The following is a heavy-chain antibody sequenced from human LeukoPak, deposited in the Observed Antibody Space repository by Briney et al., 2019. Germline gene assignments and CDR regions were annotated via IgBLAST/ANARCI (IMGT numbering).Heavy chain of an antibody. D-gene: IGHD5-24*01. CDR2: IYYTGST. Sequence: PSETLSLTCTVSGDSISSYYWSWMRQPPGKGLEWIAYIYYTGSTNYNPSLKSRVTISVDTSKNLFSLKLNSVTAADTAVYYCARQDGYLRTWGQGILVTVSS. CDR3: ARQDGYLRT. J-gene: IGHJ5*02. V-gene: IGHV4-59*01. CDR1: GDSISSYY.